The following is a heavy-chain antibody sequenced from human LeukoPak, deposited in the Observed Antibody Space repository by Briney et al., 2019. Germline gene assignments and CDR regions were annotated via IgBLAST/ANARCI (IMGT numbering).Heavy chain of an antibody. CDR2: ISWNGGSI. Sequence: GGSLRLSCAASGFTFDDYAMHWVRQAPGKGLEWVSGISWNGGSIGYADSVKGRFTISRDNAKNSLYLQMNSLRAEDTALYYYARVSSFSNYCDYYYYMDVWGKGTTVTVSS. D-gene: IGHD4-11*01. J-gene: IGHJ6*03. CDR1: GFTFDDYA. V-gene: IGHV3-9*01. CDR3: ARVSSFSNYCDYYYYMDV.